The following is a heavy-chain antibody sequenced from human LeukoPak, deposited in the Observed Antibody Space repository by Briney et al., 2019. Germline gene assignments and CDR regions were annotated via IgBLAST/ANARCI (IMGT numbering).Heavy chain of an antibody. CDR3: ARDIAAAGTAY. CDR1: GYTFTGYY. CDR2: INPNSGGT. D-gene: IGHD6-13*01. Sequence: ASVKVSCKASGYTFTGYYMHWVRQAPGQGLEWMGWINPNSGGTNHAQKFQGRVTMTGDTSISTAYMELSRLRSDDTAVYYCARDIAAAGTAYWGQGTLVTVSS. J-gene: IGHJ4*02. V-gene: IGHV1-2*02.